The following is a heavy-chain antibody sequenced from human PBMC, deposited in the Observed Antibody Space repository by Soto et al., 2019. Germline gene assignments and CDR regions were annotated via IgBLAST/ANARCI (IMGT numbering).Heavy chain of an antibody. V-gene: IGHV3-23*01. CDR1: GLTFSNYA. CDR3: AKNQERELPRVIDF. CDR2: MSGSSSTT. J-gene: IGHJ4*02. D-gene: IGHD1-7*01. Sequence: GGSLRLSCATSGLTFSNYAMSWVRQVPGGGLEWVSSMSGSSSTTYYADSVRGRFTISRDRSKNTLYLQMSSLRAEDTALYYCAKNQERELPRVIDFWGQGTLVTVSS.